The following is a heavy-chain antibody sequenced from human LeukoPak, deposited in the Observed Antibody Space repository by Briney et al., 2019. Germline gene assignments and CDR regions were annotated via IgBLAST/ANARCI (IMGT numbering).Heavy chain of an antibody. D-gene: IGHD5-12*01. CDR3: ARGPRYGESGYDLGPY. Sequence: ASVKVSCKASGYTFTSYYIHWMRQAPGQGLEWVGWINPNSGGSHYAQKFQGRVTMTSDTSINTGYMELTSLRTDDTAVYYCARGPRYGESGYDLGPYWGQGTLVTVSS. J-gene: IGHJ4*02. CDR1: GYTFTSYY. V-gene: IGHV1-2*02. CDR2: INPNSGGS.